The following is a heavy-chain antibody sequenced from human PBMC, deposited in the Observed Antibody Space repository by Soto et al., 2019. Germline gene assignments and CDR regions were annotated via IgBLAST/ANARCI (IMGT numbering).Heavy chain of an antibody. J-gene: IGHJ3*01. V-gene: IGHV3-21*01. D-gene: IGHD3-22*01. CDR2: ISGDSNYI. CDR3: ARVVYFDRSAYGL. Sequence: TGGSLRLSCAASGFSFSCYNMSWVRQAPGKGLEWVSSISGDSNYIYYADSVQGRFTISRDNAKNSVYLQMNSLRAEDTAVYYCARVVYFDRSAYGLWGQGTMVTVSS. CDR1: GFSFSCYN.